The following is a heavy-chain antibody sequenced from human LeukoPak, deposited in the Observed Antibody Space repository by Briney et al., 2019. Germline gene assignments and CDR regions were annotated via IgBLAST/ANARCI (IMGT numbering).Heavy chain of an antibody. CDR2: IKSKTDGGTT. D-gene: IGHD2-2*01. CDR3: TSSIVVVPAAIWAYYYYYGMDV. J-gene: IGHJ6*02. V-gene: IGHV3-15*01. Sequence: GGSLRLSCAASGFTFSNAWMSWVRQAPGKGLEWVGRIKSKTDGGTTDYAAPVKGRFTISRDDPKNTLYLQMNSLKTEDTAVYYCTSSIVVVPAAIWAYYYYYGMDVWGQGTTVTVSS. CDR1: GFTFSNAW.